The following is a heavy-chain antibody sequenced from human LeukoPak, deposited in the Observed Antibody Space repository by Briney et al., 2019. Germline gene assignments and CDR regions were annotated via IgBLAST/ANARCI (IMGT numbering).Heavy chain of an antibody. CDR2: IYYSGST. CDR3: ARDIVVVPAAIRVGWFDP. D-gene: IGHD2-2*02. CDR1: GGSISSSSYY. J-gene: IGHJ5*02. Sequence: SETLSLTCTVSGGSISSSSYYWGWIRQPPGKGLEWIGSIYYSGSTYYNPSLKSRVTISVDTSKNQFSLKLSSVTAADTAVYYCARDIVVVPAAIRVGWFDPWGQGTLVTVSS. V-gene: IGHV4-39*07.